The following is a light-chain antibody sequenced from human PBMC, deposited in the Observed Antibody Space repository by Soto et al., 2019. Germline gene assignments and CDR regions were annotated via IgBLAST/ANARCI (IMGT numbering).Light chain of an antibody. CDR3: QQYNIFTWT. J-gene: IGKJ1*01. Sequence: DIPMTQSPSTLSASVGDRVTFTCRASQSISSWLAWYQQKPGKAPKLLIYKASSLESGVPSRFSGNGSGTEFTLTISILQPDDCAIFYCQQYNIFTWTFGQGTKEQIK. V-gene: IGKV1-5*03. CDR1: QSISSW. CDR2: KAS.